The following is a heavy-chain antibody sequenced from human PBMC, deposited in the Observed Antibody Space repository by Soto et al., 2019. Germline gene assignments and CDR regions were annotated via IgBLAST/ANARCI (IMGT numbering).Heavy chain of an antibody. Sequence: GSLRLSCAASGFTFSSYWMSWVRQAPGKGLEWVANIKQDGSEKYYVDSVKGRFTISRDNAKNSLYLQMNSLRAEDTAVYYCARFLEWLPYYYYGMDVWGQGTTVTVSS. V-gene: IGHV3-7*05. D-gene: IGHD3-3*01. CDR1: GFTFSSYW. CDR3: ARFLEWLPYYYYGMDV. J-gene: IGHJ6*02. CDR2: IKQDGSEK.